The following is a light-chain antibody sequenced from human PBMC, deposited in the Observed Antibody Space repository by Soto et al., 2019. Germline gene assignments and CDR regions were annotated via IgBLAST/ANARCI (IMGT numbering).Light chain of an antibody. CDR3: QQYNSFAWT. V-gene: IGKV1-5*01. CDR2: DAY. Sequence: IHMTHSPSTLSASVLYSVTISCLASQNINTWLAWYHQKPGMAPKLLISDAYTLESGVPSRFSGSGSGPEFTLTISSLQPDDFGTYYCQQYNSFAWTFGQGTKVDIK. CDR1: QNINTW. J-gene: IGKJ1*01.